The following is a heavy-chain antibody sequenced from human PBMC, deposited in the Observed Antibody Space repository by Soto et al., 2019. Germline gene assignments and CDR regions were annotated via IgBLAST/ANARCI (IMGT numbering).Heavy chain of an antibody. CDR3: ARGRGGSSGHSSKFDY. J-gene: IGHJ4*02. Sequence: GASVKVSCKASGYTFTSYYMHWVRQAPGQGLEWMGIINPSGGSTSYAQKFQGRVTMTRDTSTSTVYMELSSLRSEDTAVYYCARGRGGSSGHSSKFDYWGQGTLVTVSS. D-gene: IGHD3-22*01. CDR2: INPSGGST. CDR1: GYTFTSYY. V-gene: IGHV1-46*01.